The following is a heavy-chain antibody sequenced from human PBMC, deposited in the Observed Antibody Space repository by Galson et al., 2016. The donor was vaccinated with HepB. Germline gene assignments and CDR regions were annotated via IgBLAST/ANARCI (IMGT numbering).Heavy chain of an antibody. CDR1: GYSFTSYW. D-gene: IGHD2-15*01. V-gene: IGHV5-51*01. CDR2: IYPGDSDT. Sequence: QSGAEVKKPGESLKISCKGSGYSFTSYWIGWVRQMPGKGLEWMGSIYPGDSDTRYSPSFQGQVTISADKSSSTAYLQWSSLKASDTATYYCARLGYCSGGGCYSSYHFYGMDVWGQGTTVTVSS. J-gene: IGHJ6*02. CDR3: ARLGYCSGGGCYSSYHFYGMDV.